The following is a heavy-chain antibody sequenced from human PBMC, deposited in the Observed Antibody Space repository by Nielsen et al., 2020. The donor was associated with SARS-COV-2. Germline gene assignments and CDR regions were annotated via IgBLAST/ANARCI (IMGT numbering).Heavy chain of an antibody. D-gene: IGHD6-13*01. J-gene: IGHJ6*02. CDR3: ATLGGIAAAGTSYYYYGMDV. CDR1: GLIFTDNY. V-gene: IGHV3-11*01. CDR2: ISSNGRAI. Sequence: GESLKISCAASGLIFTDNYMSWIRQAPGKGLEWVSYISSNGRAIYYADSVKGRFTISRDNAKNSLYLQMNSLRAEDTALYYCATLGGIAAAGTSYYYYGMDVWGQGTTVTVSS.